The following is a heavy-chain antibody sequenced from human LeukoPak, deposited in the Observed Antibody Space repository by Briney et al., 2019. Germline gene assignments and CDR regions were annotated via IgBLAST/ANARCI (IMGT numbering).Heavy chain of an antibody. V-gene: IGHV3-21*06. J-gene: IGHJ4*02. CDR3: ARGFGYYDFWSGYNFDY. D-gene: IGHD3-3*01. CDR2: ISSSSSYI. Sequence: PGGSLRLSCAASGFTFSSYSMNWVRQAPGKGLEWVSSISSSSSYIYYIDSVKGRFTISRDNAKNSLYLQMNSLRAEDTAVYYCARGFGYYDFWSGYNFDYWGQGTLVTVSS. CDR1: GFTFSSYS.